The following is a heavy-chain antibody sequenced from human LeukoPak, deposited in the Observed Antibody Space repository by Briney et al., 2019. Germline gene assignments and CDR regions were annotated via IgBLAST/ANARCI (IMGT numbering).Heavy chain of an antibody. J-gene: IGHJ6*03. Sequence: PSETLSLTCTVSGGSISSGDYYWSWIRQPPGKGLEWIGYIYYSGSTNYNPSLESRVTISVDTSKNQFSLKLSSVTAADTAVYYCARGDDIGYYYMDVWGKGTTVTVSS. D-gene: IGHD3-9*01. V-gene: IGHV4-61*08. CDR3: ARGDDIGYYYMDV. CDR1: GGSISSGDYY. CDR2: IYYSGST.